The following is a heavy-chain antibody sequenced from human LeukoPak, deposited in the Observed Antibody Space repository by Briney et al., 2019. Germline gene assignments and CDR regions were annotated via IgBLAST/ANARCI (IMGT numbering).Heavy chain of an antibody. D-gene: IGHD2-2*01. Sequence: PGGSLRLSCAASGFTFSSYGMRWVRQAPGKGLEWVSAISGSGGSTYYADSVKGRFTISRDNSKNTLYLQMNSLRAEDTAVYYCAKDSVPLGYCSSTSCYHYMDVWGKGTTVTISS. J-gene: IGHJ6*03. CDR1: GFTFSSYG. CDR3: AKDSVPLGYCSSTSCYHYMDV. V-gene: IGHV3-23*01. CDR2: ISGSGGST.